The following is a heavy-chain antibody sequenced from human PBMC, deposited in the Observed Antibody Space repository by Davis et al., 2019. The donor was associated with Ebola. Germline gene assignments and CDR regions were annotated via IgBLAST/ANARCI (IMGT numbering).Heavy chain of an antibody. D-gene: IGHD3-16*02. CDR1: GYTSSNYW. V-gene: IGHV5-51*01. J-gene: IGHJ4*02. CDR3: ARQAGGYDYIWGSYRTLDY. CDR2: IFLDDSDT. Sequence: KVSCKGSGYTSSNYWIGWVRQMPGKGLEWVGIIFLDDSDTRYSPSFQGQVTISADKSISTAYLQWSSLKASDTAMYYCARQAGGYDYIWGSYRTLDYWGQGTLVTVSS.